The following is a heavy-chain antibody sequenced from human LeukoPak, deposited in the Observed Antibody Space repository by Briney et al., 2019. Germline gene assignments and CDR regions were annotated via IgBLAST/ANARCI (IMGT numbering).Heavy chain of an antibody. D-gene: IGHD6-6*01. J-gene: IGHJ4*02. V-gene: IGHV3-7*01. CDR3: ANREYSSSSYYFDY. CDR2: IQQDGSDK. CDR1: GFTFSSYG. Sequence: GGSLRLSCAASGFTFSSYGMHWVRQAPGKGLEWVANIQQDGSDKYYVDSVKGRFTISRDNAKNSLYLQMSSLRAEDTAVYYCANREYSSSSYYFDYWGQGTLVTVSS.